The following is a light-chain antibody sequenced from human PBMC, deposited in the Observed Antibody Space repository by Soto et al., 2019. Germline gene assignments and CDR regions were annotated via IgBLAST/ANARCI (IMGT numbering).Light chain of an antibody. J-gene: IGLJ3*02. CDR2: NNN. CDR1: RSNIGNNA. CDR3: ATWDDSMNARGV. V-gene: IGLV1-44*01. Sequence: QSVLTQPPSASGTPGQRVTISCSGSRSNIGNNAVTWYQQFPGTAPKLLIYNNNHRPSAVPDRFSGSKSGSSASLAISGLQSEDEADYYCATWDDSMNARGVFGGGTKLTVL.